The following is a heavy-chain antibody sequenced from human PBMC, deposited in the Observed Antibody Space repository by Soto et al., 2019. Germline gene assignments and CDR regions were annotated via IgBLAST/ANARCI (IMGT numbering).Heavy chain of an antibody. V-gene: IGHV3-30*18. Sequence: PGGFLRLSCAASGFTFSSYGMHWFRQAPGKGLEWVAVISYDGSNKYYADSVKGRFTISRDNSKNTLYLQMNSLRAEDTAVYYCAKDLSISDEYSSGPSDYWGQGTLVTVSS. CDR3: AKDLSISDEYSSGPSDY. D-gene: IGHD6-19*01. J-gene: IGHJ4*02. CDR1: GFTFSSYG. CDR2: ISYDGSNK.